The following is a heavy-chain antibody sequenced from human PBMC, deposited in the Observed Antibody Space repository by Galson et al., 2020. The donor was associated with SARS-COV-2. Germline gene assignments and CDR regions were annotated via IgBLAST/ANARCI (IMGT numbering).Heavy chain of an antibody. V-gene: IGHV5-51*01. Sequence: GESLKISCKGSGYSFTSYWIGWVRQMPGKGLEWMGIIYPGDSDTRYSPSFQGQVTISADKSISTAYLQWSSLKASDTAMYYCARNPGMVKNINWFDPWGQGTLVTVSS. CDR1: GYSFTSYW. J-gene: IGHJ5*02. CDR3: ARNPGMVKNINWFDP. D-gene: IGHD2-15*01. CDR2: IYPGDSDT.